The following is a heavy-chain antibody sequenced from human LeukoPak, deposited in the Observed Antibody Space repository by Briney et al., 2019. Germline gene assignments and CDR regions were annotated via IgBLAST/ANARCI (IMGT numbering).Heavy chain of an antibody. CDR2: IYYSGTT. D-gene: IGHD2-21*01. Sequence: SSETLSLTCTVSGGSISSSSYYWGWIRQPPGKGLEWIGSIYYSGTTYYNPSLKSRVTISVGTSKNQFSLKLSSVTAADTAVYYCARQALRIGSNNWFDPWGQGTLVTVSS. V-gene: IGHV4-39*01. CDR3: ARQALRIGSNNWFDP. J-gene: IGHJ5*02. CDR1: GGSISSSSYY.